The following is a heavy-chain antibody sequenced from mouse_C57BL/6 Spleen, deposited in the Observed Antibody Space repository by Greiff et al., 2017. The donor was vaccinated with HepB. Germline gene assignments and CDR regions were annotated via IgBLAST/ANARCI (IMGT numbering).Heavy chain of an antibody. CDR2: INPYNGGT. Sequence: VQLKQSGPVLVKPGASVKMSCKASGYTFTDYYMNWVKQSHGKSLEWIGVINPYNGGTSYNQKFKGKATLTVDKSSSTAYMELNSLTSEDSAVYYCARRVLYSNYDAMDYWGQGTSVTVSS. CDR3: ARRVLYSNYDAMDY. J-gene: IGHJ4*01. V-gene: IGHV1-19*01. CDR1: GYTFTDYY. D-gene: IGHD2-5*01.